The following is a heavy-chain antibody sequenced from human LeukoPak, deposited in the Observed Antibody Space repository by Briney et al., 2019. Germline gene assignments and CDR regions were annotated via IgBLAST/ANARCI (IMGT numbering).Heavy chain of an antibody. J-gene: IGHJ4*02. V-gene: IGHV1-18*01. CDR3: AKANSPLSIAAAGVDY. CDR1: GYTFTSYG. D-gene: IGHD6-13*01. Sequence: ASVKVSCKASGYTFTSYGISWVRQAPGQGLEWMGWISAYNGNTNYAQKLQGRVTMTTGTSTSTAYMELRSLRSDDTAVYYCAKANSPLSIAAAGVDYWGQGTLVTVSS. CDR2: ISAYNGNT.